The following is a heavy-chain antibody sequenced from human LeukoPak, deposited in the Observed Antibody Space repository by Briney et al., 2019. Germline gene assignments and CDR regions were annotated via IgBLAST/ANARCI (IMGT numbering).Heavy chain of an antibody. CDR3: AREGGDTPMVKFDS. V-gene: IGHV1-46*01. Sequence: ASVKVSCKASGYTFTSYSIHWVRQARGQGLEWMGRINPSGGTTTYTQKFQGRVTMTRDMSTSTVYMELSSLRSEDTGVYYCAREGGDTPMVKFDSWGQGTLVTVSS. D-gene: IGHD5-18*01. J-gene: IGHJ4*02. CDR2: INPSGGTT. CDR1: GYTFTSYS.